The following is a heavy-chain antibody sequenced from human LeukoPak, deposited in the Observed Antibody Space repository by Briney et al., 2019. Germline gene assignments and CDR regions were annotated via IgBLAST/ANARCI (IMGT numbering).Heavy chain of an antibody. CDR1: GFTFSAYW. Sequence: GSLRLSCAASGFTFSAYWMSWVRQAPGKGLEWIGSIYYSGSTYYNPSLKSRVTISVDTSKNQFSLKLSSVTAADTAVYYCARRGGFYGSGGSQNWFDPWGQGTLVTVSS. J-gene: IGHJ5*02. CDR3: ARRGGFYGSGGSQNWFDP. V-gene: IGHV4-38-2*01. CDR2: IYYSGST. D-gene: IGHD3-10*01.